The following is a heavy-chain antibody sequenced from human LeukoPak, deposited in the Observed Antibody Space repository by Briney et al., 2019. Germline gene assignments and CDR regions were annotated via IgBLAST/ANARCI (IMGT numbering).Heavy chain of an antibody. CDR3: ARDQLGYSYGLRLDY. Sequence: GGSLRLSCVGSGFTFSYYEMNWVRQAPGKGLEWVSSISSSSSYIYYADSVKGRFTISRDDAKNSLYLQMNSLRAEDTAVYYCARDQLGYSYGLRLDYWGQGTLVTVSS. CDR1: GFTFSYYE. D-gene: IGHD5-18*01. V-gene: IGHV3-21*01. J-gene: IGHJ4*02. CDR2: ISSSSSYI.